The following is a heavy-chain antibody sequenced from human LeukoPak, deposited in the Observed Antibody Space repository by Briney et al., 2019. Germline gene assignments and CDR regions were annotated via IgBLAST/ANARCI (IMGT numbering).Heavy chain of an antibody. CDR1: GFFFSSHG. V-gene: IGHV3-30*04. CDR2: ISFDGKNK. J-gene: IGHJ3*02. D-gene: IGHD3-16*01. Sequence: GGSLRLSCATSGFFFSSHGLHWVRQAPGQGLEWLAVISFDGKNKFYADSVKGRFTISRDNSKNTLYLQMNSLRAEDTAVYYCAIPRGGRSPDAFDIWGQGTMVTVSS. CDR3: AIPRGGRSPDAFDI.